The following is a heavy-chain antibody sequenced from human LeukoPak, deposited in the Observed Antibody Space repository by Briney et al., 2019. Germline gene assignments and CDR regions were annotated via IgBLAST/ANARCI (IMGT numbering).Heavy chain of an antibody. CDR2: IYYSGST. Sequence: PSETLSLTCTVSGGSISSGDYYWSWIRQPPGKGLEWIGYIYYSGSTYYNPSLKSRVTISVDTSKNQFSLKLSSVTAADTAVYYCARDYGDYGSAFDIWGQGTMVTVSS. CDR3: ARDYGDYGSAFDI. CDR1: GGSISSGDYY. D-gene: IGHD4-17*01. J-gene: IGHJ3*02. V-gene: IGHV4-30-4*02.